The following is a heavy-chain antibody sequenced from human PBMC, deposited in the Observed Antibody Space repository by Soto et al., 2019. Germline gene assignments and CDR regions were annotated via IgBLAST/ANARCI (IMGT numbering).Heavy chain of an antibody. J-gene: IGHJ5*02. D-gene: IGHD6-6*01. CDR2: IDPNSGGT. Sequence: QVQLVQSGAEVKKPGASVKVSCKASGYTFNGYYMHWLRQAPGQGLEWMGWIDPNSGGTNYAQKFQGWVTMTWDTSITTADMELSRLKADDTAVYFCASGVSARPFDPWGQGTLVTVSS. CDR3: ASGVSARPFDP. V-gene: IGHV1-2*04. CDR1: GYTFNGYY.